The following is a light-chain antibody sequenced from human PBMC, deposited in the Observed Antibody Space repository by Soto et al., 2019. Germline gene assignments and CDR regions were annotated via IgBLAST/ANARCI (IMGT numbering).Light chain of an antibody. CDR2: RAS. Sequence: EVVLTQSPATLYLSPGERATLSCRASQSVSRNLAWYQQKPGQAPRLLIYRASIRATGIPARFSGSGSGTDFSLSISSLQPEDFAVYYCQQRTDWHRTFGQGTKVEVK. J-gene: IGKJ1*01. CDR3: QQRTDWHRT. CDR1: QSVSRN. V-gene: IGKV3-11*01.